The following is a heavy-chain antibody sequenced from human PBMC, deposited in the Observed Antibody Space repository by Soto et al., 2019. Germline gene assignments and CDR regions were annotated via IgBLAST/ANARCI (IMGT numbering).Heavy chain of an antibody. V-gene: IGHV5-51*01. J-gene: IGHJ6*02. CDR1: GYSFTSYW. CDR2: IYPGDSDT. D-gene: IGHD6-6*01. CDR3: ARTGPYSSSSGVYYYYYYGMDV. Sequence: VECLTSSCKVSGYSFTSYWIVWVLQMPGKGLECMGIIYPGDSDTRYSPSFQGQVTISADKSISTAYLQWSSLKASDTAMYYCARTGPYSSSSGVYYYYYYGMDVWGQGTTVTVSS.